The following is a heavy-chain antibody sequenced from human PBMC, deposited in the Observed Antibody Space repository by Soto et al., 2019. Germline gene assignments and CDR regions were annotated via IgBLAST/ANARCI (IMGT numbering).Heavy chain of an antibody. V-gene: IGHV3-53*01. CDR2: IYIGVST. CDR3: ARRFQSSSGY. CDR1: GFTVSNSY. J-gene: IGHJ4*02. Sequence: WGSLRLSCAASGFTVSNSYMSWVRQAPGKGLEWVSVIYIGVSTYYADSVKGRFTISRDSSKNTLYLQMNSLRAEDTAVYYCARRFQSSSGYWGQGTMVSVSS. D-gene: IGHD2-21*01.